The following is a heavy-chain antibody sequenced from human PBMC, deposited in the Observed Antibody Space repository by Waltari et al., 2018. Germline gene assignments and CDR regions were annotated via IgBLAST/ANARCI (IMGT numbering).Heavy chain of an antibody. CDR1: GYTFTSYA. J-gene: IGHJ3*02. CDR3: ARVEGAAGRDI. V-gene: IGHV1-3*01. CDR2: INACKGNT. D-gene: IGHD3-16*01. Sequence: QVQLVQSGAEVKKPGASVKVSCKASGYTFTSYAMHWVRQAPGQRLEWMGWINACKGNTKYSQKFQGRVTITRDTSASTAYMELSSLRSEDTAVYYCARVEGAAGRDIWGQGTMVTVSS.